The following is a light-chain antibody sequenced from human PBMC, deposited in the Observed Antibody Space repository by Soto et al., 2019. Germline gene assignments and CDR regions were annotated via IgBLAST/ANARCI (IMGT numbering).Light chain of an antibody. CDR2: RAS. CDR1: QNINGW. Sequence: DIQMTQSPSTLSASVGARVNITCRASQNINGWLAWYQQKPGKAPKLLIYRASDLQAGVPSRFSGSGSGTEFTLTISSLQTDDFATYYCQQYNSYFFTFGPGTKVDV. J-gene: IGKJ3*01. CDR3: QQYNSYFFT. V-gene: IGKV1-5*03.